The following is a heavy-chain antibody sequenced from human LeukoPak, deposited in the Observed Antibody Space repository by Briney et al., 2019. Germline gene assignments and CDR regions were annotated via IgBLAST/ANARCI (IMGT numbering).Heavy chain of an antibody. Sequence: GGSLRLSCSASGFTFSSYAMHWVRQAPGRGLEYVSGISSNGGSTYYADSVKARFTISRDNSKNTLYLQMGSLRAEDMAVYYCAREGGDTDAFDIWGQGTMVTVSS. CDR2: ISSNGGST. D-gene: IGHD2-21*02. CDR3: AREGGDTDAFDI. J-gene: IGHJ3*02. CDR1: GFTFSSYA. V-gene: IGHV3-64*02.